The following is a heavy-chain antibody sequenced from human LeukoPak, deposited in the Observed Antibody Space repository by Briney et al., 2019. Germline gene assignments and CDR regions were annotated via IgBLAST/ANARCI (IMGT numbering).Heavy chain of an antibody. CDR3: ARDRIPQGYYFDY. J-gene: IGHJ4*02. V-gene: IGHV3-11*01. CDR1: GFTFSDYY. Sequence: GGSLRLSCAASGFTFSDYYMSWIRQAPGKGLEWVSYISSSGSTIYYADSVKGRFTISRVNAKNSLYLQMNSLRAEDTAVYYCARDRIPQGYYFDYWGQGTLVTVSS. D-gene: IGHD5-18*01. CDR2: ISSSGSTI.